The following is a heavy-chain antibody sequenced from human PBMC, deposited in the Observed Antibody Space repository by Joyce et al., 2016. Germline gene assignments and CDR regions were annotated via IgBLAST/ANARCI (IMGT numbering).Heavy chain of an antibody. CDR1: GYACISYY. Sequence: QVQLVQSGAEVKKPGASVRVSCKESGYACISYYVHWVRQAAGQGLDWMGIINPGGGGRNYAQKFLGSVTLNRDTFTNTVYLDLISLRSEDTAIYYCAIALGPAATFDFWGQGTLVTVSS. CDR3: AIALGPAATFDF. V-gene: IGHV1-46*01. CDR2: INPGGGGR. D-gene: IGHD2-2*01. J-gene: IGHJ4*02.